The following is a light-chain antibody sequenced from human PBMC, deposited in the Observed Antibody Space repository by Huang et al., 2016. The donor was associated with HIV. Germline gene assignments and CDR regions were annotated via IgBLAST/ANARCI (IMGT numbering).Light chain of an antibody. CDR3: QQYHALPVT. Sequence: DIQMTQSQSSLSASVGDRVTITCQASQAINKYLAWYHQKPGKAPTRLIYDAAKLEKGGPSRCSGSGSGTTFTFTISSLQPEDIATYYCQQYHALPVTFGGGTKVEIK. J-gene: IGKJ4*01. CDR1: QAINKY. CDR2: DAA. V-gene: IGKV1-33*01.